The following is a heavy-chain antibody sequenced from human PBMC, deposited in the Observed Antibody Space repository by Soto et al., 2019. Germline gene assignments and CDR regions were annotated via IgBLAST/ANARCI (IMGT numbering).Heavy chain of an antibody. Sequence: QVQLVESGGGVVQPGRSLRLSCAASGFTFSSYAMHWVRQAPGKGLEWVAVISYDGSNKYYADSVKGRFTISRDNSKNTLYLQMNSLRAEDTAVYYCARGAEYYFDYWGQGTLGSVSS. V-gene: IGHV3-30-3*01. CDR1: GFTFSSYA. J-gene: IGHJ4*02. CDR2: ISYDGSNK. CDR3: ARGAEYYFDY.